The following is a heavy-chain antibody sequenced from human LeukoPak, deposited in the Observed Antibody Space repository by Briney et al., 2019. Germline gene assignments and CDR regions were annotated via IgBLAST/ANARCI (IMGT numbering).Heavy chain of an antibody. CDR2: IKSRTDGGTT. D-gene: IGHD3-22*01. Sequence: GGSLRLSCAASGFTFSNAWMSWVRQAPGKGGEWVGRIKSRTDGGTTDYAAPVKGRFTISRDDSKNTLYLQMNSLKTEDTAVYYCTTDIGQYYYDSSGYYPIDYWGQGTLVTVSS. V-gene: IGHV3-15*01. CDR1: GFTFSNAW. CDR3: TTDIGQYYYDSSGYYPIDY. J-gene: IGHJ4*02.